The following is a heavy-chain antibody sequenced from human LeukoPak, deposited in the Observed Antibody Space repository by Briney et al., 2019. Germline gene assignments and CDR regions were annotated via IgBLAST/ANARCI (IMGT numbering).Heavy chain of an antibody. CDR2: IYSGGST. V-gene: IGHV3-66*04. CDR1: GFTVSSNY. J-gene: IGHJ5*02. Sequence: GGSLGLSCAASGFTVSSNYMSWVRQAPGKGLEWVSVIYSGGSTYYADSVKGRFTISRDNSNNTVYLQMNSLRVGDTALYYCVKHVGSRWSNNRFDPWGQGTLVTVS. D-gene: IGHD6-13*01. CDR3: VKHVGSRWSNNRFDP.